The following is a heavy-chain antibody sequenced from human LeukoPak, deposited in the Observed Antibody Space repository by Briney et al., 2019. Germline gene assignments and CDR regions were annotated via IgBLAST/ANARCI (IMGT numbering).Heavy chain of an antibody. CDR2: ISYDGSNK. CDR1: GFTFSSYA. V-gene: IGHV3-30*04. Sequence: GRSLRLSCAASGFTFSSYAMHWVRQAPGKGLEWVAVISYDGSNKYYADSVKGRFTISRDNSKNTLYLQMNSLRAEDTAVYYCARDGGALDIWGQGTMVTVSS. CDR3: ARDGGALDI. D-gene: IGHD3-16*01. J-gene: IGHJ3*02.